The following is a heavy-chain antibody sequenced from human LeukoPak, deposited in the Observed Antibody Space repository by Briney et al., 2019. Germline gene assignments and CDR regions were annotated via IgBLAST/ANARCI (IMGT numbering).Heavy chain of an antibody. V-gene: IGHV3-30*04. J-gene: IGHJ5*02. CDR3: ARDIVAASNWFDP. CDR2: ISYDGSNK. CDR1: GFTFSSYA. D-gene: IGHD5-12*01. Sequence: GGSLRLSCAASGFTFSSYAMHWVRQAPGKGLEWVAVISYDGSNKYYADSVKGRFTISRDNSKNTLYLQMNSLRAEDTAVYYCARDIVAASNWFDPWGRGTLVTVSS.